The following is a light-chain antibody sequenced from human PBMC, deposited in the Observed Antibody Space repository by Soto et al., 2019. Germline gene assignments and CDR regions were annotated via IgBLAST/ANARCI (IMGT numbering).Light chain of an antibody. CDR1: QSITTY. V-gene: IGKV1-39*01. Sequence: DIQMTQSPSSLSASEGDRVTITCRASQSITTYLNWYQQKPGKAPKLLIYATSSLQSGVPSRFSGSGSGTDFTLTISSLQPEDFATYYCQQSYSIFLTFGQGTKVEVK. CDR3: QQSYSIFLT. J-gene: IGKJ1*01. CDR2: ATS.